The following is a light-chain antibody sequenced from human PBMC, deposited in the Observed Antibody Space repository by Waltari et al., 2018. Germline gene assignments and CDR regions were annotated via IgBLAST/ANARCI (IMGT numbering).Light chain of an antibody. CDR1: ALPKQY. Sequence: SYELTQPPSVSVSPGQTARITCSGDALPKQYSHWYNKKPGQAPVLVIYKDTERPSGIRGRFSGSSSGTIVTLTISGVTAEDEADYYCQSANSSGTYWVFGGGTKLTVL. V-gene: IGLV3-25*03. CDR2: KDT. CDR3: QSANSSGTYWV. J-gene: IGLJ3*02.